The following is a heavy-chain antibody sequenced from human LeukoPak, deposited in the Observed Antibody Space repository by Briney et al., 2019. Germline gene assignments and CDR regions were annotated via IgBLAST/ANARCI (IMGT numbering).Heavy chain of an antibody. Sequence: ASVKVSCKASGYTFTSYAMHWVRQAPGQRLEWMGWFNAGNGNTKYSQKFQGRVTITRDTSASTAYMELSSLRSEDTAVYYCARDGSGSYVDAFDIWGQGTMVTVSS. D-gene: IGHD1-26*01. CDR2: FNAGNGNT. CDR1: GYTFTSYA. CDR3: ARDGSGSYVDAFDI. J-gene: IGHJ3*02. V-gene: IGHV1-3*01.